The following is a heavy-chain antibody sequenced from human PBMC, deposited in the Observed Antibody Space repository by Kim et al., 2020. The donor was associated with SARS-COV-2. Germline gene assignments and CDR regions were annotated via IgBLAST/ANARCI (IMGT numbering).Heavy chain of an antibody. D-gene: IGHD3-9*01. CDR2: INTNTGNP. CDR3: ARGYYDILTGYYIRSGWFDP. Sequence: ASVKVSCKASGYTFTSYAMNWVRQAPGQGLEWMGWINTNTGNPTYAQGFTGRFVFSLDTSVSTAYLQISSLKAEDTAVYYCARGYYDILTGYYIRSGWFDPWGQGTLVTVSS. J-gene: IGHJ5*02. CDR1: GYTFTSYA. V-gene: IGHV7-4-1*02.